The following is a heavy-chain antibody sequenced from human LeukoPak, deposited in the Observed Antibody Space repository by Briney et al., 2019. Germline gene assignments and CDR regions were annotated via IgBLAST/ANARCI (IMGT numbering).Heavy chain of an antibody. CDR1: GFTFSHHW. CDR3: ARLNWNYADY. Sequence: GGSLRLSCTASGFTFSHHWMTWVRQAPGKGMEWVANIKEDGSEKDYVDSVKGRFTISRDNGKNSLYLQMNSLRGEDTAVYYCARLNWNYADYWGQGTLVTVST. V-gene: IGHV3-7*01. CDR2: IKEDGSEK. J-gene: IGHJ4*02. D-gene: IGHD3-3*01.